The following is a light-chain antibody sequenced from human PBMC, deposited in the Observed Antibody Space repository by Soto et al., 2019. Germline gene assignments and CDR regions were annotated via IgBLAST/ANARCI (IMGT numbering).Light chain of an antibody. J-gene: IGKJ4*01. CDR2: GAS. CDR1: QDITNY. V-gene: IGKV1-9*01. Sequence: DIQLTQSPSFLSASVGARVTITCRASQDITNYLAWYLQKPGKAPKLLIYGASTLQSGVPSRFSGSGSGTEFTLTVSSLQPEDFATYYCQQLNAYPHSFGGGTKVDIK. CDR3: QQLNAYPHS.